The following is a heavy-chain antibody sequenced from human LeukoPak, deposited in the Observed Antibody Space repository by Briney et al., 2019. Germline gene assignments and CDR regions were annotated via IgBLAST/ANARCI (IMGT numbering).Heavy chain of an antibody. V-gene: IGHV4-30-4*08. D-gene: IGHD2-2*02. J-gene: IGHJ3*02. Sequence: PSQTLSLTCTVSGGSISSGDYYWSWIRQPPGKGLEWIGYIYYSGSTYYNPSLKSRVTISVDTSKNQFSLKLSSATAADTAVYYCARDLGPAAITPDAFDIWGQGTMVTVSS. CDR3: ARDLGPAAITPDAFDI. CDR2: IYYSGST. CDR1: GGSISSGDYY.